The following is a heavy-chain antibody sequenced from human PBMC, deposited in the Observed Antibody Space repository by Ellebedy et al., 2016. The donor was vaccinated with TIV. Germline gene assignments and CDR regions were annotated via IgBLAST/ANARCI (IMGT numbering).Heavy chain of an antibody. CDR3: ARDRRFPDDVFDI. V-gene: IGHV3-23*01. CDR2: ITGSDGRT. J-gene: IGHJ3*02. CDR1: GFTFSRYA. D-gene: IGHD3-10*01. Sequence: GESLKISCAASGFTFSRYALSWVRQAPGKGLEWVSAITGSDGRTWYAASVKGRFTISRDSSKNVLYMEMNNLRAEDTAVYYCARDRRFPDDVFDIWGQGTMVTVSS.